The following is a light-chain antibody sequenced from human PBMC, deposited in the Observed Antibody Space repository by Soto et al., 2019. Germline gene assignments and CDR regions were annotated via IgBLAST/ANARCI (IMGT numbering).Light chain of an antibody. CDR3: AAWDDSLNGPV. Sequence: QSVLTQPPSASGTPGQRVTFSCSGSSSNIGRNPVNWYQQLPGTAPKLLIYSNNQRPSGVPDRFSGSESGTSASLAISGLQSEDEADYYCAAWDDSLNGPVFGGGTKLTVL. CDR1: SSNIGRNP. V-gene: IGLV1-44*01. J-gene: IGLJ2*01. CDR2: SNN.